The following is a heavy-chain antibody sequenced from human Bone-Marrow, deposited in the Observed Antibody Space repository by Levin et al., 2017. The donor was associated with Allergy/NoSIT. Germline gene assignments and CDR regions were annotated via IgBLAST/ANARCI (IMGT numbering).Heavy chain of an antibody. CDR3: ARDTTAPTWFDS. CDR1: GYIFTNYD. J-gene: IGHJ5*01. V-gene: IGHV1-8*02. D-gene: IGHD2/OR15-2a*01. Sequence: EASVKVSCRASGYIFTNYDINWVRQAPGHGLEWLGWINPHSGETGYGQKFQGRLTLTRDTSTTTAYMDLASLTSDDTAVYFCARDTTAPTWFDSWGQGTLVTVSS. CDR2: INPHSGET.